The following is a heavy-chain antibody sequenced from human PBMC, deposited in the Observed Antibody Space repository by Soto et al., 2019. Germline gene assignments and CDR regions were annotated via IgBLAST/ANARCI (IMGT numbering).Heavy chain of an antibody. CDR1: GGSISSYY. V-gene: IGHV4-59*01. D-gene: IGHD4-17*01. J-gene: IGHJ6*02. CDR2: IYYSGST. CDR3: ARVAYGGKDYGMDV. Sequence: PSETLSLTCTVSGGSISSYYWSWIRQPPGKGLEWIGYIYYSGSTNYNPSLKSRVTISVDTSKNQFSLKLSSVTAADTAVYYCARVAYGGKDYGMDVWGQGTTVTVSS.